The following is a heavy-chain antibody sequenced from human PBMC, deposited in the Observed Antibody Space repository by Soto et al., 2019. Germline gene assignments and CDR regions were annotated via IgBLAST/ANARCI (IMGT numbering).Heavy chain of an antibody. D-gene: IGHD6-19*01. V-gene: IGHV1-46*01. CDR2: INPSGGST. CDR3: ARDRCRAVAGRDFDY. CDR1: GYTFTIYY. J-gene: IGHJ4*02. Sequence: ASVKVSCKASGYTFTIYYMHWVRQAPGQGLEWMGIINPSGGSTSYAQKFQGRVTMTRDTSTSTVYMELSSLRSEDTAVYYCARDRCRAVAGRDFDYWGQGTLVTVSS.